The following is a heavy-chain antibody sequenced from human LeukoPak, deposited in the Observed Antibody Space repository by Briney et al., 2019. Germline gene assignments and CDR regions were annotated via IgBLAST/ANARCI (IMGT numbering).Heavy chain of an antibody. D-gene: IGHD5-12*01. CDR3: ARIPLGYSGAYYFDY. CDR1: RGSISGSIRSYY. J-gene: IGHJ4*02. CDR2: ISSSGSV. Sequence: SETLSLTCTVSRGSISGSIRSYYWSWLRQPPGKGLEWIGYISSSGSVNDNPSLRSRVTISVDTSKNQSFLNLSSVSAADTAVYYCARIPLGYSGAYYFDYWGQGTLVTVSP. V-gene: IGHV4-4*09.